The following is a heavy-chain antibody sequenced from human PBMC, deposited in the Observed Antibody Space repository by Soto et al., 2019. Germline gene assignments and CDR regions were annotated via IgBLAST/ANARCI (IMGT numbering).Heavy chain of an antibody. Sequence: VQLVESGGGLVKPGGSLRLSCAASGFTFSNAWMNWVRQAPGKGLEWVGRIKTRGGGGTADYAAPVQGRFSISRDDSRDTLYLQMNSLKTEDTAVYFCTTDEGGTRFWGQGTLVTVSS. CDR2: IKTRGGGGTA. J-gene: IGHJ4*02. V-gene: IGHV3-15*07. D-gene: IGHD1-26*01. CDR3: TTDEGGTRF. CDR1: GFTFSNAW.